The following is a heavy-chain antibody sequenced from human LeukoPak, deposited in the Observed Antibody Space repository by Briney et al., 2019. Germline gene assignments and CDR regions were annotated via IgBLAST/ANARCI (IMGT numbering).Heavy chain of an antibody. J-gene: IGHJ5*02. CDR2: INHSGST. Sequence: NPSETLPLTCAVYGGSFSGYYWSWIRQPPGKGLEWIGEINHSGSTNYNPSLKSRVTISVDTSKNQFSLKLSSVTAADTAVYYCARGRRMITFGGVIAKNWFDPWGQGTLVTVSS. D-gene: IGHD3-16*02. V-gene: IGHV4-34*01. CDR1: GGSFSGYY. CDR3: ARGRRMITFGGVIAKNWFDP.